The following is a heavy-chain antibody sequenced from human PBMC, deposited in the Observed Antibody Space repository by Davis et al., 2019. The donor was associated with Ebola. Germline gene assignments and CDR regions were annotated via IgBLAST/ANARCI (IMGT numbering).Heavy chain of an antibody. D-gene: IGHD3-22*01. CDR2: IYSSGST. Sequence: SETLSLTCNVSGASISSGDCSWSGVRQPAGKGLEWIGHIYSSGSTKYNPSLKSRVTISVDPSKNQFSLTLSSVTAADTAVYFCARDRHDTSGYGFWGQGTLVTVSS. CDR3: ARDRHDTSGYGF. V-gene: IGHV4-61*09. CDR1: GASISSGDCS. J-gene: IGHJ4*02.